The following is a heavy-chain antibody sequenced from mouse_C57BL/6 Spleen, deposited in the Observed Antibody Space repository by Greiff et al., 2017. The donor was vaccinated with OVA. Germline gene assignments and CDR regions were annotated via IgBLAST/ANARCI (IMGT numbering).Heavy chain of an antibody. Sequence: EVQLVESGGGLVKPGGSLKLSCAASGFTFSSYAMSWVRQTPEKRLEWVATISDGGSYTYYPDNVKGRFTISRDNAKNNLYLQMSHLKSEDTAMYYCAREGYDFYYLDYWGQGTTLTVSS. CDR1: GFTFSSYA. CDR3: AREGYDFYYLDY. CDR2: ISDGGSYT. D-gene: IGHD2-4*01. V-gene: IGHV5-4*01. J-gene: IGHJ2*01.